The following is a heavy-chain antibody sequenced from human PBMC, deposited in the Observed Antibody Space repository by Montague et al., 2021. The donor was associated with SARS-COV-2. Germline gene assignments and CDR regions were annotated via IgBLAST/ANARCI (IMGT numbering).Heavy chain of an antibody. Sequence: SETLSLTCTVSGGSISSTDHFWGWIRQPPGKGLEWIGSIYYTGSTFYTPSLKSRVTISVDTSKNEFSLKLISATATDTAVYYCARNEEGYGYFDLWGRGTLVTFSS. CDR3: ARNEEGYGYFDL. V-gene: IGHV4-39*01. D-gene: IGHD1-1*01. J-gene: IGHJ2*01. CDR2: IYYTGST. CDR1: GGSISSTDHF.